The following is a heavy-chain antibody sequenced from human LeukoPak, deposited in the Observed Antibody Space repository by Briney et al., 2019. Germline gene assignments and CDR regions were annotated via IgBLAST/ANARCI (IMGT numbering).Heavy chain of an antibody. Sequence: GGSLRLSXAASGFTFSSYEMNWVRQTPGKGLEWLSYISSSGSTIYYADSVKGRFTISRDNAKNSLYLQMNSLRAEDTAVYYCARDGSGYDSWGQGTLVTVSS. D-gene: IGHD5-12*01. J-gene: IGHJ5*02. CDR3: ARDGSGYDS. V-gene: IGHV3-48*03. CDR1: GFTFSSYE. CDR2: ISSSGSTI.